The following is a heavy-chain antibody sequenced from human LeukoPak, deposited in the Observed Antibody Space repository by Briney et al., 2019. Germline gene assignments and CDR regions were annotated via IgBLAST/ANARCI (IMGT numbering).Heavy chain of an antibody. CDR3: ARGDVEMVAWLQLPVSWFDP. CDR1: GFTFSNAW. CDR2: IKSKTDGGTT. D-gene: IGHD5-24*01. V-gene: IGHV3-15*01. Sequence: GGSLRLSCAASGFTFSNAWMSWVRQAPGKGLEWVGRIKSKTDGGTTDYAAPVKGRFTISRDDSKNTLYLQMNSLKTEDTAVYYCARGDVEMVAWLQLPVSWFDPWGQGTLVTVSS. J-gene: IGHJ5*02.